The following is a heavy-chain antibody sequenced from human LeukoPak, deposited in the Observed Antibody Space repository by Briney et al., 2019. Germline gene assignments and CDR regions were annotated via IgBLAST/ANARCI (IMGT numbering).Heavy chain of an antibody. CDR3: AKRAVGAAYYFDY. J-gene: IGHJ4*02. V-gene: IGHV3-23*01. CDR2: ISSSGDST. D-gene: IGHD2-15*01. CDR1: GFTFSSYV. Sequence: PEGSLRLSCAASGFTFSSYVMSWVRQAPGKGLEWVSDISSSGDSTHYADSVKGRFTIPRDNSKNTLFLQMNSLRAEDTAVYYCAKRAVGAAYYFDYWGQGTLVTVSS.